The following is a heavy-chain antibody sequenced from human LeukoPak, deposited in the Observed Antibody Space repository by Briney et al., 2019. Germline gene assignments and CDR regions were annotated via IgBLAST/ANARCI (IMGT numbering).Heavy chain of an antibody. V-gene: IGHV4-4*07. CDR2: IYTSGST. CDR3: ARERKYCSRTTCYAYGMDV. J-gene: IGHJ6*02. D-gene: IGHD2-2*01. Sequence: KPSETLSLTCTISGGSISSYYWSWILQPAGKGLEWIGRIYTSGSTNYNPSLKSRVTMSVDTSKNQFSLKLNSVTAADTAVYYCARERKYCSRTTCYAYGMDVWGQGTTVTVSS. CDR1: GGSISSYY.